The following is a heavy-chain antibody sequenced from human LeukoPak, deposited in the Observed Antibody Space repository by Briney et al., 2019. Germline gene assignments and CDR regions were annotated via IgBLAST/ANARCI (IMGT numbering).Heavy chain of an antibody. CDR3: ARRYFDY. V-gene: IGHV3-74*01. CDR2: INSDGGTT. Sequence: GSLRLSCAASGFTFSYHWMHWVRQAPGKGLVWVSHINSDGGTTLYADSVKGRFIISRDNAKNALYLQMSSLRAEDTAIYYCARRYFDYWGQGTLVTVSS. J-gene: IGHJ4*02. CDR1: GFTFSYHW.